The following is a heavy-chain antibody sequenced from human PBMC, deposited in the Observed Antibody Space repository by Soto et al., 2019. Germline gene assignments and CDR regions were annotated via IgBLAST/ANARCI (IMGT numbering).Heavy chain of an antibody. J-gene: IGHJ4*02. CDR1: GFTFGSYW. Sequence: EVQLVESGGDLVQPGGSLRLSCAASGFTFGSYWMHWVRQAPGKGLVWVSRINSDGSTTNYGDSVKGRFTISRDNAKSTXXLQMNSLRAEDTAVYYCARAGWYRFDYWGQGTLLTVSS. D-gene: IGHD2-15*01. CDR3: ARAGWYRFDY. CDR2: INSDGSTT. V-gene: IGHV3-74*01.